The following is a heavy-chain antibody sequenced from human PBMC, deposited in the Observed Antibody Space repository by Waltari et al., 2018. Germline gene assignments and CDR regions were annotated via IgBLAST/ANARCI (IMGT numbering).Heavy chain of an antibody. CDR2: ISSSSSTI. D-gene: IGHD4-17*01. CDR1: GFTFSSYS. V-gene: IGHV3-48*04. CDR3: ARDRSPSPPTVTNFDY. Sequence: EVQLVESGGGLVQPGGSLRLSCEASGFTFSSYSMNWVRQAPGKGLEWVSYISSSSSTIYYADSVKGRFTISRDNAKNSLYLQMNSLRAEDTAVYYCARDRSPSPPTVTNFDYWGQGTLVTVSS. J-gene: IGHJ4*02.